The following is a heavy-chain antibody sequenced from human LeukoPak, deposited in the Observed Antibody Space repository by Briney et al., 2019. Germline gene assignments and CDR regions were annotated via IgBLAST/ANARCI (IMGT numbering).Heavy chain of an antibody. CDR3: ARAMITFGGAVANGFDC. D-gene: IGHD3-16*01. V-gene: IGHV4-59*01. CDR1: GGSFSTYY. CDR2: IFYIANT. Sequence: KSSETRSLTCTVPGGSFSTYYWSWIRQPPGKGLEWIGYIFYIANTPYNPSLKSRVTMSLDTSKNQFSLSRSAVSAADTAIYYCARAMITFGGAVANGFDCWGQGTLVTVSS. J-gene: IGHJ4*02.